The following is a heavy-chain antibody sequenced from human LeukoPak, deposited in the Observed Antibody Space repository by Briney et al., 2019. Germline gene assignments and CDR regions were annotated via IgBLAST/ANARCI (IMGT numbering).Heavy chain of an antibody. CDR1: GFTFSSYE. Sequence: GGSLRLSCAASGFTFSSYEMNWVRQAPGKGLEWVSYISSSGSTIYYADSVKGRFTISRDNAKNSLYLQMNSLRAEDTAVYYCARDFREITIFGVVTTPFDYWGQGTLVTVPS. V-gene: IGHV3-48*03. D-gene: IGHD3-3*01. CDR2: ISSSGSTI. J-gene: IGHJ4*02. CDR3: ARDFREITIFGVVTTPFDY.